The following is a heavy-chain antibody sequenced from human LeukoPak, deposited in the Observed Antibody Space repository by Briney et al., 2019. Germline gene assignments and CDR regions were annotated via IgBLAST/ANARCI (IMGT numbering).Heavy chain of an antibody. CDR3: ARHDVRWVAAGITGFDP. V-gene: IGHV4-39*01. D-gene: IGHD6-13*01. Sequence: PSETLSLTCTVSGGSIRSSDYYWGWVRQPPGKGLEWIGSIYYSGSTYYNPSLKSRVTMSLDTSKNQFSLKLSSVTAADTAVYYCARHDVRWVAAGITGFDPWGQGTLVTVSS. CDR1: GGSIRSSDYY. CDR2: IYYSGST. J-gene: IGHJ5*02.